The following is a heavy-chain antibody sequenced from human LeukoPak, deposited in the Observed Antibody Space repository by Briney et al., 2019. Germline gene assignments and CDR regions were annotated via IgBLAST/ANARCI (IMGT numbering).Heavy chain of an antibody. J-gene: IGHJ5*02. CDR2: IYSSGST. V-gene: IGHV4-61*02. CDR3: ARGGRGFDP. Sequence: PSQTLSLTCTVSGGSISSGSYYWTWVRQPAGKGLEWIGRIYSSGSTSYNPSLKSRVTISVDTSKNQFSLELNSVTASDTAVYYCARGGRGFDPWGQGTLVTVSS. CDR1: GGSISSGSYY.